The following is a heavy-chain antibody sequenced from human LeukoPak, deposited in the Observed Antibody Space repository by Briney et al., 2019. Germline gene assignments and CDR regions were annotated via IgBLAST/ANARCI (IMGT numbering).Heavy chain of an antibody. CDR3: ARDSCSGGGCHFWYFDL. Sequence: GGSLRLSCAASGFTFSTYAMSWVRQIPGKGLEWVSGINGNGGNTYYADSVKGRFTISRDNSKNTLYLQMNSLRAEDTAVYYCARDSCSGGGCHFWYFDLWGRGTLVTVSS. V-gene: IGHV3-23*01. J-gene: IGHJ2*01. D-gene: IGHD2-15*01. CDR1: GFTFSTYA. CDR2: INGNGGNT.